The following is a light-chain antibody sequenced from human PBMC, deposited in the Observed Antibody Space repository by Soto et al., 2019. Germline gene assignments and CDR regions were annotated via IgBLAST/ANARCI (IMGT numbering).Light chain of an antibody. J-gene: IGLJ2*01. CDR2: EVS. CDR1: NSDVGGYNY. V-gene: IGLV2-14*01. Sequence: QSVLTQPASVSGSPGQSITISCTGTNSDVGGYNYVSWYQQHPGKAPKLMIYEVSNRPSGVSNRFSGSKSGNTASLTISGLQAEDEADYYCSSYTRSTTLVVIGGGTQLTVL. CDR3: SSYTRSTTLVV.